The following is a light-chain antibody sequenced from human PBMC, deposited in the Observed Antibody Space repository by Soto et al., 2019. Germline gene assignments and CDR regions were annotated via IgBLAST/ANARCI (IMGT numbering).Light chain of an antibody. V-gene: IGKV3-11*01. Sequence: EIVLTQSTVILSLSPLEIATLSCMASQNVGSQLAWFQQKPGQAPRLLIYDASNRVTGIPARFSGSGSGTDFTLTISSVEPEDFAVYYCQQRSDWPLTFGGGTKVDI. CDR1: QNVGSQ. CDR2: DAS. CDR3: QQRSDWPLT. J-gene: IGKJ4*01.